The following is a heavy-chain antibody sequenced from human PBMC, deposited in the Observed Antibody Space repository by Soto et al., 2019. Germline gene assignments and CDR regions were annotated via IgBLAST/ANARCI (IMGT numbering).Heavy chain of an antibody. D-gene: IGHD3-10*01. Sequence: QVQLVQSGAEVKKPGASVKVSCKASGYTFTSYGISWVRQAPGQGLEWMGWISAYNGNTNYAQKLQGRVSMTTGACTSTGYRELRSLRSDDTAVYYCAREGGYYYGSGETSPIDYWGQGTLVTVSS. V-gene: IGHV1-18*01. CDR3: AREGGYYYGSGETSPIDY. CDR2: ISAYNGNT. CDR1: GYTFTSYG. J-gene: IGHJ4*02.